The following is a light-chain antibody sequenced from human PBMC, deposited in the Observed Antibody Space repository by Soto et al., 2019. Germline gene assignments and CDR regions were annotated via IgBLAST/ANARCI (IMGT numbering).Light chain of an antibody. V-gene: IGKV1-6*01. J-gene: IGKJ4*01. CDR2: AAS. CDR3: LQDHNYPLI. CDR1: QDIRSD. Sequence: IQMTQFPSSLSASVGDRVTITCRASQDIRSDLGWYQKRPGKAPKLLIYAASSLQSGVPSRFSGSGSGTDFTLTISSLQPEDFATYYCLQDHNYPLIFGGGTKVDIK.